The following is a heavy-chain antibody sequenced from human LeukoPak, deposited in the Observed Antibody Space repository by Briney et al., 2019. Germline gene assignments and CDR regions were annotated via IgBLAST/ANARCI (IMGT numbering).Heavy chain of an antibody. D-gene: IGHD5-18*01. Sequence: PGGSLRLSCTASGFTFGDYAMSWVRQAPGKGLEWVSVIYSGGSTYYADSVKGRFTISRDNSKNTLYLQMNSLRAEDTAVYYCARDFPRGRYSYGPAGEYWGQGTLVTVSS. J-gene: IGHJ4*02. V-gene: IGHV3-66*01. CDR3: ARDFPRGRYSYGPAGEY. CDR1: GFTFGDYA. CDR2: IYSGGST.